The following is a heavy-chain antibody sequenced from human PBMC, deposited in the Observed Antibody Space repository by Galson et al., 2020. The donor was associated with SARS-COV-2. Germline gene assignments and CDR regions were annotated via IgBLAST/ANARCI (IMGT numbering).Heavy chain of an antibody. CDR3: TRGSNSSPFDDFDP. CDR1: GYTFSGHY. Sequence: VSVNVSCKASGYTFSGHYMHWVRLAPGQGLEWMGRINPHSGDTDVAQKFQGRVTMTTDTSLTTAYMELSRLTSDDTAVYYCTRGSNSSPFDDFDPWGHGTLVTVSS. CDR2: INPHSGDT. J-gene: IGHJ5*02. D-gene: IGHD3-10*01. V-gene: IGHV1-2*06.